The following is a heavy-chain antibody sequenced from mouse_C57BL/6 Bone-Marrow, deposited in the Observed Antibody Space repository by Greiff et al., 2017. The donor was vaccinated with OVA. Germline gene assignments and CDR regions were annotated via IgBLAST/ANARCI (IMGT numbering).Heavy chain of an antibody. CDR3: ARENDGYYEAMDY. CDR1: GYAFSSSW. V-gene: IGHV1-82*01. CDR2: IYPGDGDT. D-gene: IGHD2-3*01. J-gene: IGHJ4*01. Sequence: VQLQQSGPELVKPGASVKISCKASGYAFSSSWMNWVKQRPGKGLEWIGRIYPGDGDTNYNGKFKGKATLTAGKSSSTAYMQLSSLTSEDSAVYFCARENDGYYEAMDYWGQGTSVTVSS.